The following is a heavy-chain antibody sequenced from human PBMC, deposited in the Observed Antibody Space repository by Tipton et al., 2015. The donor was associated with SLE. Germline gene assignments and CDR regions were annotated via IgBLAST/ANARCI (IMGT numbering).Heavy chain of an antibody. V-gene: IGHV4-34*01. CDR1: GGSFSGYS. CDR3: ARDGGAAAEGYNYYMDV. D-gene: IGHD6-13*01. J-gene: IGHJ6*03. Sequence: TLSLTCAVYGGSFSGYSWSWIRQPPGKGLEWIGEIDHFGNTNYNPSLKSRVTVSVDTSKNQFSLKLSSVTAADTAVYYCARDGGAAAEGYNYYMDVWGIGTTVTVSS. CDR2: IDHFGNT.